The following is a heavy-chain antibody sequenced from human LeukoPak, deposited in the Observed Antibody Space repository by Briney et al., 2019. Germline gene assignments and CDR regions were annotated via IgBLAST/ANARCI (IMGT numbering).Heavy chain of an antibody. V-gene: IGHV3-7*01. CDR2: VKQDGSEK. J-gene: IGHJ4*02. Sequence: GGSLRLSCAASVFTSSSYWMSSVRQALGKGLEWVSNVKQDGSEKYYVDSVKGRFTISRDNAKNSLYLQMNSLRAEDTAVYYCASAVDWGQGTLVTVSS. CDR3: ASAVD. CDR1: VFTSSSYW.